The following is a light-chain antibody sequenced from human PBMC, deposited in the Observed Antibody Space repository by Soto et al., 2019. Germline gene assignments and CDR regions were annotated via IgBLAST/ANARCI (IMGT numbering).Light chain of an antibody. CDR2: EVS. CDR1: SSDVGGYNY. CDR3: SSYAGSNNPVV. V-gene: IGLV2-8*01. Sequence: QSALTQPPSASGSPGQSVTISCTGTSSDVGGYNYVSWYQQHPGTAPKLMIYEVSKRPSGVPDRFSGSKSGNTGSLTVSGLQAEDEADYYCSSYAGSNNPVVFGGGTKLTVL. J-gene: IGLJ2*01.